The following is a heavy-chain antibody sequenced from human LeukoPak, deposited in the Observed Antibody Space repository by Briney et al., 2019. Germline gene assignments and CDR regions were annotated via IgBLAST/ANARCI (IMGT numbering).Heavy chain of an antibody. V-gene: IGHV4-30-4*01. J-gene: IGHJ4*02. Sequence: SETLSLTCTVSGGSISRGDYYWSWIRQPPGKGLEWIGYIYYSGSTYYNPSLKSRVTISVDTSKNQFSLKLSSVTAADTAVYYSAREEKDGYSDYWGQGTLVTVSS. D-gene: IGHD5-24*01. CDR3: AREEKDGYSDY. CDR2: IYYSGST. CDR1: GGSISRGDYY.